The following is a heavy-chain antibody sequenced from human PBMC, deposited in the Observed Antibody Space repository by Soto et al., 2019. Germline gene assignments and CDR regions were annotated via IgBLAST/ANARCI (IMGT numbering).Heavy chain of an antibody. Sequence: QMQLQESGPELVKPSEPLSLTCTVSSGSISRSTYWGWIRQPPGKGLEWIGSVYYGGSTYYNPSLKSRVSISVHSSQNQFSLQLTSMTAADTAVYYCARREDVVLVPTPSYWFFDLWGRGTLVTVSS. D-gene: IGHD2-2*01. CDR3: ARREDVVLVPTPSYWFFDL. CDR1: SGSISRSTY. V-gene: IGHV4-39*01. J-gene: IGHJ2*01. CDR2: VYYGGST.